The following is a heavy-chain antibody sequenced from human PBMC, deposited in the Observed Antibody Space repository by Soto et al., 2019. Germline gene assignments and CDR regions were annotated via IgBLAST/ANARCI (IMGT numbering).Heavy chain of an antibody. J-gene: IGHJ5*02. CDR1: GGSISSSSYY. CDR2: IYYSGST. CDR3: ARHEGYCSSTSCHPPFDP. V-gene: IGHV4-39*01. Sequence: WETLSLTCTVSGGSISSSSYYWGWIRQPPGKGLEWIGSIYYSGSTYYNPSLKSRVTISVDTSKNQFSLKLSSVTAADTAVYYCARHEGYCSSTSCHPPFDPWGQGTLVTVSS. D-gene: IGHD2-2*01.